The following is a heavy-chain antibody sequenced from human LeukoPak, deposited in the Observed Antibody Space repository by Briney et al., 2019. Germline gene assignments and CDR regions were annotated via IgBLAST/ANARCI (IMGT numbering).Heavy chain of an antibody. CDR3: ARGGSPIFYYYIDV. V-gene: IGHV1-2*02. CDR2: INPNSGGT. Sequence: ASVKVSCKVSGYTFTDYFMHWVRQAPGQGLEWMGWINPNSGGTNYAQRFQGRVTMTRDTSITTTYMELSRLRSDDTAVYYCARGGSPIFYYYIDVWGKGTTVTISS. D-gene: IGHD2-21*01. CDR1: GYTFTDYF. J-gene: IGHJ6*03.